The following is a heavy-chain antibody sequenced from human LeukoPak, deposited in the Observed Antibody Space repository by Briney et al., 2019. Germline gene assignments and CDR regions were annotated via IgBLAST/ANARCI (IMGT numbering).Heavy chain of an antibody. V-gene: IGHV4-39*01. D-gene: IGHD6-25*01. CDR2: IFHSGST. Sequence: PSETLSLTCTVSGDSILGTTYYWGWIRQPPGMGLEWIGSIFHSGSTYYNPSLKSRVTISVDTSKNQLSLSLRSVTAADTAVYYCARLYQGKRPPDYWGQGTLVTVSS. J-gene: IGHJ4*02. CDR3: ARLYQGKRPPDY. CDR1: GDSILGTTYY.